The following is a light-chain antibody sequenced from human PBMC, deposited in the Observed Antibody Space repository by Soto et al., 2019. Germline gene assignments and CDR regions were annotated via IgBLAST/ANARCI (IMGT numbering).Light chain of an antibody. V-gene: IGKV1-13*02. CDR3: QQFNSYPLT. CDR1: QGISSA. J-gene: IGKJ4*01. CDR2: DAS. Sequence: QFTPSPSSPFSSLGDRVPNTFRGSQGISSALAWYQQKPGKAPKLLIYDASSLESGVPSRFSGSGSGTDFTLTISSLQPEDFATYYCQQFNSYPLTFGGGTKVDIK.